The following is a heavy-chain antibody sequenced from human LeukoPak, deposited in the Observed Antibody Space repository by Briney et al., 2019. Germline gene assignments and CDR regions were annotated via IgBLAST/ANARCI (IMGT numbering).Heavy chain of an antibody. Sequence: PSQTLSLTCTVSGGSISSGSYYWSWIRQPAGKGLEWIGRIYTSGSTNYNPSLKSRVTTSVDTSKNQFSLKLSSVTAADTAVYYCAREMVVVRGVELFDYWGQGTLVTVSS. CDR1: GGSISSGSYY. V-gene: IGHV4-61*02. CDR2: IYTSGST. CDR3: AREMVVVRGVELFDY. D-gene: IGHD3-10*01. J-gene: IGHJ4*02.